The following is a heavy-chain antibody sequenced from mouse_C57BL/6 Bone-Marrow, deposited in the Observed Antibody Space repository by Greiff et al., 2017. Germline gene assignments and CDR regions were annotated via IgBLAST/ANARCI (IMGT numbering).Heavy chain of an antibody. D-gene: IGHD1-1*01. Sequence: QVQLQQPGAELVRPGSSVKLSCKASGYTFTSYWMDWVKQRPGQGLEWIGNIYPSDSETHYNQKFKDKATLPVDKSSSTAYMQLSSLTSEDSAVYYCAIITTVVAHYYAMDYWGQGTSVTVSS. CDR3: AIITTVVAHYYAMDY. CDR2: IYPSDSET. J-gene: IGHJ4*01. V-gene: IGHV1-61*01. CDR1: GYTFTSYW.